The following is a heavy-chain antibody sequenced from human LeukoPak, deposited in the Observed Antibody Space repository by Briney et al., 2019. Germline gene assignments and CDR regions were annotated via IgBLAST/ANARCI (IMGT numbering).Heavy chain of an antibody. D-gene: IGHD3-10*01. CDR1: GFSFSNAR. V-gene: IGHV3-15*01. CDR3: TTDSGETGLYLDY. Sequence: GGSLRLSCAASGFSFSNARMSWVRQAPGKGLEWVGRIKRKSEGGTTDDAAPVKGRFTISRDDSENMLYLQMNSLQSEDTGVYYCTTDSGETGLYLDYWGQGTLVTVSS. CDR2: IKRKSEGGTT. J-gene: IGHJ4*02.